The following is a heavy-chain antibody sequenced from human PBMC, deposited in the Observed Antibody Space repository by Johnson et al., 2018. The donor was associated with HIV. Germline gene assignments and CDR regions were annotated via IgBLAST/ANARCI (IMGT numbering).Heavy chain of an antibody. CDR3: AKDHPQMATIVGAFDI. CDR2: ISYDGSNK. V-gene: IGHV3-30-3*01. Sequence: QVQLVESGGGVVQPGRSLRLSCPASGFTFSNYAMHWVRQAPGKGLEWVAVISYDGSNKYYADSVKGRFTISRNNSKNTLYLQMNSLRAEDTAVYYCAKDHPQMATIVGAFDIWGQGTMVTVSS. J-gene: IGHJ3*02. CDR1: GFTFSNYA. D-gene: IGHD5-24*01.